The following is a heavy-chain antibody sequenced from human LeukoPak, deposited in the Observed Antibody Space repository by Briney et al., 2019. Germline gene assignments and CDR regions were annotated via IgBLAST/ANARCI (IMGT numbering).Heavy chain of an antibody. CDR1: EFPFSFYE. Sequence: PGGSLRLSCAVSEFPFSFYEMNWVRQAPGKGLEWVSNIGSSGTNRYYADSVKGRFSISRDNAKSSLYLQMNSLRVKDTAVYYCALLAVASDFDYWGQGALVTVSS. D-gene: IGHD6-19*01. J-gene: IGHJ4*02. CDR3: ALLAVASDFDY. CDR2: IGSSGTNR. V-gene: IGHV3-48*03.